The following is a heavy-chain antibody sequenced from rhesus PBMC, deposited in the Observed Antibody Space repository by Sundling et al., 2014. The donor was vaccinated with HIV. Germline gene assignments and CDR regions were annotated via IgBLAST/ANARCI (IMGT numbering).Heavy chain of an antibody. D-gene: IGHD3-40*01. J-gene: IGHJ4*01. V-gene: IGHV4-122*01. CDR1: GGSITSGYYY. CDR2: IGGSSGNT. Sequence: QVQLQESGPGLVKPSETLSLTCAVSGGSITSGYYYWSWIRQSPGKGLEWIGYIGGSSGNTDYNPSLKSRVTISKEHVQESVLPRRLTSVTDADTAVYYCAIEPSGWVDIDFWGRGSPGHRLL. CDR3: AIEPSGWVDIDF.